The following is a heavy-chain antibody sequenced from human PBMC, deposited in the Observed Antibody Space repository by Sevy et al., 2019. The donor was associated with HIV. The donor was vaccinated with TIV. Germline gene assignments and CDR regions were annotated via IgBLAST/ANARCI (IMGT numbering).Heavy chain of an antibody. D-gene: IGHD1-26*01. CDR2: ISGSGGSS. CDR3: AKSPPGGSTSPSFDC. CDR1: GFAFSSYA. J-gene: IGHJ4*02. Sequence: GESLKISCAASGFAFSSYAMSWVRQAPGKGLEWDSAISGSGGSSYYADSVKGRFTISRDNSKNMLYLQMNSLRAEDTAVNYCAKSPPGGSTSPSFDCWGQGTLVTVSS. V-gene: IGHV3-23*01.